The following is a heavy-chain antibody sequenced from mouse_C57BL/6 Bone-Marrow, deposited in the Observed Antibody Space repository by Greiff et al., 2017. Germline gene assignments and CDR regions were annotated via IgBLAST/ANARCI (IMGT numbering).Heavy chain of an antibody. D-gene: IGHD1-1*01. V-gene: IGHV1-81*01. CDR3: ARYYYGSRGAMDY. CDR2: IYPRSGNT. Sequence: VKQRTGQGLEWIGEIYPRSGNTYYNEKFKGKATLTADKSSSTAYMELRSLTSEDSAVYFCARYYYGSRGAMDYWGQGTSVTVSS. J-gene: IGHJ4*01.